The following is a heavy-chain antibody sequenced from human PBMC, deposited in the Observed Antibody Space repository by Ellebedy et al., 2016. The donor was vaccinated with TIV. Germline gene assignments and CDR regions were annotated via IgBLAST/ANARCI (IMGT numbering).Heavy chain of an antibody. CDR1: GYTFTSYY. V-gene: IGHV1-46*01. Sequence: ASVKVSCKASGYTFTSYYMHWVRQAPGQGLEWMGIINPSGGSTSYAQKFQGRVTMIRDTSTSTVYMELSSLRSEDTAVYYCARDLRDSSSSRYYYGMDVWGQGTTVTVSS. J-gene: IGHJ6*02. CDR2: INPSGGST. D-gene: IGHD6-6*01. CDR3: ARDLRDSSSSRYYYGMDV.